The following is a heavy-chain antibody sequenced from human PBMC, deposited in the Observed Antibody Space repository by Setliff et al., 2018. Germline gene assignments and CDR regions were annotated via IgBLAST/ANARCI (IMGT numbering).Heavy chain of an antibody. CDR3: ARMPTSGYYASPKYYMDV. J-gene: IGHJ6*03. V-gene: IGHV3-33*03. D-gene: IGHD3-22*01. Sequence: PGGSLRLSCAGSGFTFRSYGMHWVRQAPGKGLEWVAVLWYGGSYGGSNKSYADSVKGRFTISRDNAKNSLYLQMDSLRVEDTAVYFCARMPTSGYYASPKYYMDVWGKGTTVTVSS. CDR2: LWYGGSYGGSNK. CDR1: GFTFRSYG.